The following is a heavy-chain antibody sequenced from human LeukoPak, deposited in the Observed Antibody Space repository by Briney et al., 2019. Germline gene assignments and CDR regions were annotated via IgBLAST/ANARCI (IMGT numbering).Heavy chain of an antibody. D-gene: IGHD3-16*01. J-gene: IGHJ4*02. CDR1: GDSVSSNSAA. Sequence: SQTLSLTCAISGDSVSSNSAAWNWIRQSPSRGLEWLGRTCYRSKWYNDYAVSVKSRITINPDTSKNQFSLQLNSVTPEDTAVYYCAKDWGEYFDYVWGSFTSFDSWGQGTLVTVSS. CDR2: TCYRSKWYN. CDR3: AKDWGEYFDYVWGSFTSFDS. V-gene: IGHV6-1*01.